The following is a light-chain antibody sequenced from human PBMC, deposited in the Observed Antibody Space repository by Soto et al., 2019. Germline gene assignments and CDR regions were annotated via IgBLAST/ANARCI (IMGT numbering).Light chain of an antibody. CDR3: QQYNSNRT. CDR1: ESISTW. Sequence: DLQMTQSPSTLSASVGDRVTITCRASESISTWLAWYQQKPGKAPKFLMYKASTLESGVPSRFSGRGSGTEFTLTISSLQPDDFATYYCQQYNSNRTFGQGTKVEI. J-gene: IGKJ1*01. CDR2: KAS. V-gene: IGKV1-5*03.